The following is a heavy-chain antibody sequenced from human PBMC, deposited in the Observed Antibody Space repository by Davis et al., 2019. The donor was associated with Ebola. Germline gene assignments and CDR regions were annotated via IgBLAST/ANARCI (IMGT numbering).Heavy chain of an antibody. CDR3: ARTNWKVINDY. CDR2: ISGSGGST. D-gene: IGHD1-20*01. V-gene: IGHV3-23*01. Sequence: GESLKISCSASGFTFSCYALSWVRQAPGKGLEWVSAISGSGGSTFYAVPVRGRFTISRDNAKNSLYMQLHSLRAEDTAVYYCARTNWKVINDYWGQGTLVTVSS. J-gene: IGHJ4*02. CDR1: GFTFSCYA.